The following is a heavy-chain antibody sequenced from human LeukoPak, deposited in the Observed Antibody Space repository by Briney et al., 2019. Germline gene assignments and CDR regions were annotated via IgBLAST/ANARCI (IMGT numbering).Heavy chain of an antibody. Sequence: PGGSLRLSCAASGFTFDDYGMSWVRQAPGKGLEWVSGINWNGGSTGYADSVKGRFTISRDNAKNSLYLQMNSLRAEDTAVYYCAKVGCSGGSCYFRVQADGFRVSYYYYMDVWGKGTTVTISS. J-gene: IGHJ6*03. CDR3: AKVGCSGGSCYFRVQADGFRVSYYYYMDV. CDR1: GFTFDDYG. D-gene: IGHD2-15*01. CDR2: INWNGGST. V-gene: IGHV3-20*04.